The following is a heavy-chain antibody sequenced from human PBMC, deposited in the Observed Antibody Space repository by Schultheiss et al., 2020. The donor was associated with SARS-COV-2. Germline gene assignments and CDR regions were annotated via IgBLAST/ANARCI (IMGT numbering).Heavy chain of an antibody. CDR3: AREKMGDYRYFDY. J-gene: IGHJ4*02. Sequence: GESLKISCAASGFTFSSYAMSWVRQAPGKGLEWVSAISGSGGSTSYADSVKGRFTISRDNAKNSLYLQMNSLRAEDTAVYYCAREKMGDYRYFDYWGQGTLVTVSS. CDR1: GFTFSSYA. D-gene: IGHD4-11*01. V-gene: IGHV3-23*01. CDR2: ISGSGGST.